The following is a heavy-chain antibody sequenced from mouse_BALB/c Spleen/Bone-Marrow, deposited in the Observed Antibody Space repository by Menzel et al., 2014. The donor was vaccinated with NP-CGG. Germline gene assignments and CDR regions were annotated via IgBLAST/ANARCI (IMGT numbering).Heavy chain of an antibody. CDR1: GFTFSSYG. D-gene: IGHD1-2*01. Sequence: EVQRVESGGGLVQPGGSLKLSCAASGFTFSSYGMSWVRPTPDKRLELVATINSNGGRTYYPDSVKGRFTISRDNAKNTLYLQMSSLKSVDTAMYYCARDSLLRSLYAMDYWGQGTSVTVSS. CDR2: INSNGGRT. J-gene: IGHJ4*01. V-gene: IGHV5-6-3*01. CDR3: ARDSLLRSLYAMDY.